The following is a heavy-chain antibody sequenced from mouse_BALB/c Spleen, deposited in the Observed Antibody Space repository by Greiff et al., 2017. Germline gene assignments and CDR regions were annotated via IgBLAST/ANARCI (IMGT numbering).Heavy chain of an antibody. J-gene: IGHJ1*01. CDR3: ARHQDYWYFDV. CDR1: GFTFSSYG. CDR2: ISSGGSYT. Sequence: EVNVVESGGDLVKPGGSLKLSCAASGFTFSSYGMSWVRQTPDKRLEWVATISSGGSYTYYPDSVKGRFTISRDNAKNTLYLQMSSLKSEDTAMYYCARHQDYWYFDVWGAGTTVTVSS. D-gene: IGHD3-2*02. V-gene: IGHV5-6*01.